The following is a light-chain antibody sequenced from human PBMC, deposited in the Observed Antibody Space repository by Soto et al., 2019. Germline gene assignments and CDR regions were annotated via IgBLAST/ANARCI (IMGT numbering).Light chain of an antibody. Sequence: EIVLTQSPATLSLSPGERATLSCRASQSVSSYLAWYKQKPGQAPRLLIYDASNRATGIPARFSGSGSGTDFTLTISSLEPEDFAVYYCKQRSNWLTFGGGTKVEIK. CDR3: KQRSNWLT. V-gene: IGKV3-11*01. CDR2: DAS. CDR1: QSVSSY. J-gene: IGKJ4*01.